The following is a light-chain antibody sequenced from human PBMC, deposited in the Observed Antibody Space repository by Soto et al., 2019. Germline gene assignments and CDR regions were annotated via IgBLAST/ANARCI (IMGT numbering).Light chain of an antibody. J-gene: IGKJ1*01. Sequence: DIVMTQSPDSLAVSLGERATINCKSSQNILFSSTNENYLAWYQQKPGHPPRLLIYWASTRESGVPERFSGSGSVTYFTLTISSLQAEDVAVYYGEQYYATPRTFGQGTRVEIK. CDR1: QNILFSSTNENY. V-gene: IGKV4-1*01. CDR3: EQYYATPRT. CDR2: WAS.